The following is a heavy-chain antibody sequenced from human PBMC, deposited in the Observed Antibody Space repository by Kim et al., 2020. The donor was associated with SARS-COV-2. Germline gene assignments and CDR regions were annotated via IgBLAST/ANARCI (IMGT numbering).Heavy chain of an antibody. CDR3: AREGANYYDSSGYSRDYYYGMDV. CDR2: IIPIFGTA. V-gene: IGHV1-69*13. CDR1: GGTFSSYA. D-gene: IGHD3-22*01. J-gene: IGHJ6*02. Sequence: SVKVSCKASGGTFSSYAISWVRQAPGQGLEWMGGIIPIFGTANYAQKFQGRVTITADESTSTAYMELSSLRSEDTAVYYCAREGANYYDSSGYSRDYYYGMDVWGQGTTVTVSS.